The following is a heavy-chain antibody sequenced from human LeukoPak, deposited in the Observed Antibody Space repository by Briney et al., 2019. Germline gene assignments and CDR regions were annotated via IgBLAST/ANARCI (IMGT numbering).Heavy chain of an antibody. CDR1: GFTVTSNY. V-gene: IGHV3-66*01. CDR3: ARGAGYSYSWTFDY. Sequence: GGSLRLSCAASGFTVTSNYMSWVRQAPGKGLEWVSVIYSGGSTYYADSVKGRFTISRDNSKNTVYLQMNSLRAEDTAVYYCARGAGYSYSWTFDYWGQGTLVTVS. J-gene: IGHJ4*02. D-gene: IGHD6-13*01. CDR2: IYSGGST.